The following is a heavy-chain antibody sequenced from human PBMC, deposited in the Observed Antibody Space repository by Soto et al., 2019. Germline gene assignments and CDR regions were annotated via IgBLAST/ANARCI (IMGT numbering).Heavy chain of an antibody. CDR2: IKSKAYGGTT. J-gene: IGHJ4*02. CDR3: RGEVSGSGG. CDR1: GLTFGDYP. Sequence: EVQLVESGGGLVKPGQSLRLSCVASGLTFGDYPMSWFRQAPGKGLEWVGFIKSKAYGGTTEYAPSVKGRFTISGDDSKSNVNLKINSMKTEDTTVYYCRGEVSGSGGGGQGTLVTVSS. V-gene: IGHV3-49*05. D-gene: IGHD3-10*01.